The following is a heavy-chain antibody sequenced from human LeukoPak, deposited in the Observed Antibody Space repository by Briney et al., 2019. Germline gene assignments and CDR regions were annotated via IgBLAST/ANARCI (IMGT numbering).Heavy chain of an antibody. V-gene: IGHV3-23*01. CDR3: AKTVTTYYFDY. CDR1: GFTFSNYA. CDR2: ISGSGTST. Sequence: PGGSLRLSCAASGFTFSNYAMSWVRQAPGKGLAWVSGISGSGTSTYYADSVKGRFTISRDNSKNTLYLQMNSLRAEDTAVYYCAKTVTTYYFDYWGQGTLVTVSS. J-gene: IGHJ4*02. D-gene: IGHD4-17*01.